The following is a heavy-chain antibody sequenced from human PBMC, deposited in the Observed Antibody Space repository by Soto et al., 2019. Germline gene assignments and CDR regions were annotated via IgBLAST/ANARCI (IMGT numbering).Heavy chain of an antibody. J-gene: IGHJ4*02. CDR2: IYYSGST. Sequence: SETLSLTCTVSGGSISSYYWSWIRQPPGKGLEWIGYIYYSGSTNYNPSLKSRVTISVDTSKNQFSLKLSSVTAADTAVYYCARVFLTKGDVDPLDYWGQGTLVTVSS. V-gene: IGHV4-59*01. D-gene: IGHD2-21*02. CDR3: ARVFLTKGDVDPLDY. CDR1: GGSISSYY.